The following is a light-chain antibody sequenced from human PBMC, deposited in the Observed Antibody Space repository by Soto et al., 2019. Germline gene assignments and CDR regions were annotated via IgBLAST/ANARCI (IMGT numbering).Light chain of an antibody. J-gene: IGKJ4*01. CDR3: QQYHTLPFT. CDR2: AAS. CDR1: SSVANY. Sequence: DIQMTQSPSSLSASVGDRVTITCRANSSVANYLHWYQQKSGRVPKLLIYAASNLQGGVPSRFSGRGSGTDFSLTISSLRLEDFETYFCQQYHTLPFTFGGGTKVDIK. V-gene: IGKV1-39*01.